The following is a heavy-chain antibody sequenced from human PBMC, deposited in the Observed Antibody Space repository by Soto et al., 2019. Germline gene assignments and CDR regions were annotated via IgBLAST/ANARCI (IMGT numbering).Heavy chain of an antibody. V-gene: IGHV4-4*02. CDR2: IYHSGST. Sequence: SETLSLTCAVSGGSIGSSNWWSGVRQPPGKGLEWIGEIYHSGSTNYNPSLKSRVTISVDKSKNQFSLKLSSVTAADTAVYYCARAPYFDVLPAPFDHWGQGALVTVSS. CDR3: ARAPYFDVLPAPFDH. D-gene: IGHD3-9*01. J-gene: IGHJ4*02. CDR1: GGSIGSSNW.